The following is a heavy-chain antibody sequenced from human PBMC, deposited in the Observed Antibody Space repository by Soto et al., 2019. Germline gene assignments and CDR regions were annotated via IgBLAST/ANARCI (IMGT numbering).Heavy chain of an antibody. CDR1: GFTLSSYA. CDR3: ARGAGYSYGPTLLYFDY. D-gene: IGHD5-18*01. J-gene: IGHJ4*02. CDR2: ISYDGSNK. V-gene: IGHV3-30-3*01. Sequence: GGAPRLSFAASGFTLSSYAIAWGRPGPGKGLEWVAVISYDGSNKYYADSVKGRFTISRDNSKNTLYLQMNSLRAEDTAVYYCARGAGYSYGPTLLYFDYWGQGTLVTVSS.